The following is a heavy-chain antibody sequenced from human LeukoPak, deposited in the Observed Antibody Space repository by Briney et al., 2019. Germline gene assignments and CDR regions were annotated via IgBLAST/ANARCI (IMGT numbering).Heavy chain of an antibody. Sequence: GASVKVSCKASGGTFTSYAISWVRQAPGPGLEWMGRIIPILGIANYAQKFQGRVTITADKSTSTAYMELSSLRSEDTAVYYCARDVYYYDSSGQYFQHWGQGTLVTVSS. CDR1: GGTFTSYA. V-gene: IGHV1-69*04. D-gene: IGHD3-22*01. J-gene: IGHJ1*01. CDR2: IIPILGIA. CDR3: ARDVYYYDSSGQYFQH.